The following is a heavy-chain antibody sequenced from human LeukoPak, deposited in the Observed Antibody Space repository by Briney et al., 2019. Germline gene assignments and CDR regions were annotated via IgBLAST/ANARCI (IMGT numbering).Heavy chain of an antibody. CDR3: VRHDGRGGATMGAFDS. V-gene: IGHV4-39*01. CDR2: IYHGQTI. J-gene: IGHJ5*01. D-gene: IGHD4/OR15-4a*01. CDR1: AASISSSSHH. Sequence: SETLSLTCTISAASISSSSHHWGWIRQSPGKGLEWIGSIYHGQTIYYNPSLNSRVTISVVTSKDQFTLQLNSVTAADTAVYYCVRHDGRGGATMGAFDSWGQGSLVTVSS.